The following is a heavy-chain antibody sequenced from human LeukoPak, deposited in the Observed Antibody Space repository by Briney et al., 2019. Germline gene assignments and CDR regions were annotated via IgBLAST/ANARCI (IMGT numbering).Heavy chain of an antibody. D-gene: IGHD3-22*01. J-gene: IGHJ2*01. CDR2: IYYSGST. V-gene: IGHV4-59*01. CDR3: ARAVYDSSGYYSDWYFDL. CDR1: GGSISSYY. Sequence: SETLSLTCTDSGGSISSYYWSWIRQPPGKGLEWIGYIYYSGSTNYNPSLKSRVTISVDTSKNQSSLKLSSVTAADTAVYYCARAVYDSSGYYSDWYFDLWGRGTLVTVAS.